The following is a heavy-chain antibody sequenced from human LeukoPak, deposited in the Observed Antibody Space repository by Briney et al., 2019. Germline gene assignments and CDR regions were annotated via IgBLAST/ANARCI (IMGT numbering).Heavy chain of an antibody. CDR1: GGSFSSYY. D-gene: IGHD3-3*01. J-gene: IGHJ4*02. V-gene: IGHV4-59*10. CDR3: ARGAHDFWSGYYTGSYYFDY. Sequence: SETLSLTCAVYGGSFSSYYWSWIRQPAGKGLEWIGRIYTSGSTNYNPSLKSRVTMSVDTSKNQFSLKLSSVTAADTAVYYCARGAHDFWSGYYTGSYYFDYWGQGTLVTVSS. CDR2: IYTSGST.